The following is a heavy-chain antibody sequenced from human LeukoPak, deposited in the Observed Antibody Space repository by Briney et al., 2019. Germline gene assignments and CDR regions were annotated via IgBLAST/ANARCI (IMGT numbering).Heavy chain of an antibody. J-gene: IGHJ4*02. CDR3: ARGEWELSKYHFDY. CDR2: IYYSGST. V-gene: IGHV4-59*08. Sequence: SETLSLTCTVSGGSISSYYWSWIRQPPGKGLEWIGYIYYSGSTNYNPSLKSRVTISVDTSKNQFSLKLSSVTAADTAVYFCARGEWELSKYHFDYWGQGTLVTVSS. CDR1: GGSISSYY. D-gene: IGHD1-26*01.